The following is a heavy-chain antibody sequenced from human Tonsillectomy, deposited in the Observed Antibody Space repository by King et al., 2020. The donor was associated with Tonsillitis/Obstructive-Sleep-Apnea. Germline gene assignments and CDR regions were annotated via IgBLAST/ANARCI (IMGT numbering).Heavy chain of an antibody. CDR1: GFTFSSHW. J-gene: IGHJ5*02. CDR3: ARGPQYGVRVDWFDP. CDR2: VKKDGSES. Sequence: VQLVESGGGLVQPGGSLRLSCAASGFTFSSHWMGWVRQAPGKGLECGANVKKDGSESYYVDSVKGRFTISRDNAKNSLYLQMNSLRVEDTAVYYCARGPQYGVRVDWFDPWGQGTLVTVSS. D-gene: IGHD4-17*01. V-gene: IGHV3-7*04.